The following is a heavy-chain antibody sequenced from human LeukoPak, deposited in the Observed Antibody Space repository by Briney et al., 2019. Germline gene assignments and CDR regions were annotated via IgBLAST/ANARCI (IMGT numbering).Heavy chain of an antibody. CDR1: GFTFSSYS. CDR3: AKDEVTYGMDA. D-gene: IGHD4-23*01. CDR2: ISSSSSYI. J-gene: IGHJ6*02. V-gene: IGHV3-21*04. Sequence: GGSLRLSCAASGFTFSSYSMNWVRQAPGKGLEWVSSISSSSSYIYYADSVKGRFTISRDNAKNSLYLQMNSLRAEDTAVYYCAKDEVTYGMDAWGQGTTVTVSS.